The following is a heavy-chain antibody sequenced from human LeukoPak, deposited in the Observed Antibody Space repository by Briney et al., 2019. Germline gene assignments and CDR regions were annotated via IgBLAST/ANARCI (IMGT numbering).Heavy chain of an antibody. D-gene: IGHD3-10*01. V-gene: IGHV3-48*01. J-gene: IGHJ4*02. CDR3: ARDLIWGVTFADDY. CDR1: GFTFSTYN. CDR2: ISSSSSTI. Sequence: GGSLRLSCAASGFTFSTYNMNWVRQAPGKGLEWVPYISSSSSTIYYADSVKGRFTISRDNAKNSLYLQMNSLRVEDTAVYYCARDLIWGVTFADDYWGQGTLVTVSS.